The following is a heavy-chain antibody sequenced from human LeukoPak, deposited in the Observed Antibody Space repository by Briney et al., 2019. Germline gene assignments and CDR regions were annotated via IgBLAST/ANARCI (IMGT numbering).Heavy chain of an antibody. J-gene: IGHJ6*02. CDR2: AYYTGEI. CDR1: GGSVASSGCY. V-gene: IGHV4-39*01. CDR3: GRHVSNGWDYHYGLDV. Sequence: SETLSLTCTVSGGSVASSGCYWGWIRQSPGKGLEWIGSAYYTGEIYSTPSLKSRLTISVDTSKNQFALTLTSVTVADTAVYYCGRHVSNGWDYHYGLDVWGQGTTVTVSS. D-gene: IGHD6-19*01.